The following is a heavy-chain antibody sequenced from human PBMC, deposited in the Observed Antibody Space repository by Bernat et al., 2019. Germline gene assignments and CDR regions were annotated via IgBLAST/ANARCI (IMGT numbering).Heavy chain of an antibody. V-gene: IGHV3-21*01. Sequence: EVQLVESGGGLVKPGGSLRLSCAASGFTFSSYSMNWVRQAPGKGLEWVSSISSSSSYIYYADSVNGRFTISRDNAKNSLYLQMNSLRAEDTAVYYCARDFSGADYYYYGMDVWGQGTTVTVSS. CDR2: ISSSSSYI. D-gene: IGHD6-19*01. CDR3: ARDFSGADYYYYGMDV. CDR1: GFTFSSYS. J-gene: IGHJ6*02.